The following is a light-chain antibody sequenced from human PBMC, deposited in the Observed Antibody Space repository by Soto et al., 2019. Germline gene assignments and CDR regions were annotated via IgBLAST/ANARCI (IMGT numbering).Light chain of an antibody. Sequence: EIVMTQSPATLSVSPGERATLSCRASQSVSSNLAWYQQKPGQAPRLLIYGASTRATGIPARFSGSGSGTEFTLTISSLQSEDVAVYYCQQYGNSPQTFGQGTKVDIK. CDR3: QQYGNSPQT. V-gene: IGKV3-15*01. CDR2: GAS. CDR1: QSVSSN. J-gene: IGKJ1*01.